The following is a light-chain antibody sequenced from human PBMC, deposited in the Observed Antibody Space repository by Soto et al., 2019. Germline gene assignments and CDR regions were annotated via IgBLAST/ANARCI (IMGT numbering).Light chain of an antibody. V-gene: IGKV1-5*03. CDR3: QHYNIYSEG. CDR1: QTISIC. Sequence: DIHMNQSPSTLSGSVGDRVTITCRASQTISICLAWYHHKPVKAPKLLIYKASTLKSGVPSRFSGSGSGTEFTLTISSLQPDDFATYYCQHYNIYSEGFGQGTNVDIK. J-gene: IGKJ1*01. CDR2: KAS.